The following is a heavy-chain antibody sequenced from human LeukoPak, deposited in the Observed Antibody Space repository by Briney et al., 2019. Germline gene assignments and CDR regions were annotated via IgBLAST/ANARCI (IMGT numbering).Heavy chain of an antibody. CDR2: ISVGDGIT. D-gene: IGHD5-12*01. V-gene: IGHV3-23*01. J-gene: IGHJ4*02. CDR1: GFTFSSHV. CDR3: AKGGWLDD. Sequence: GGSLRLSCAASGFTFSSHVMSWVRQAPGKGLEWVSAISVGDGITYYADSVKGHFTISRDNSKSTVFLQLNSLGTEDTAVYYCAKGGWLDDWGQGTLVTVSS.